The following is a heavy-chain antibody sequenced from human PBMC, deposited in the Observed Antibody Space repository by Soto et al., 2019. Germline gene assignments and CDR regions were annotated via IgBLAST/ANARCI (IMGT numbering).Heavy chain of an antibody. CDR1: GFTVSSKY. CDR2: IQSGGPT. D-gene: IGHD2-15*01. V-gene: IGHV3-66*01. CDR3: ARDDVLCDGGRCYGVLLDV. Sequence: GGSLRLSCAASGFTVSSKYMSWVRQAPGKGLEWVSLIQSGGPTYYAGSVKGRFTISRDTSENTVHLQMDSLRAEDTAVYYCARDDVLCDGGRCYGVLLDVWGKGTTVTVSS. J-gene: IGHJ6*04.